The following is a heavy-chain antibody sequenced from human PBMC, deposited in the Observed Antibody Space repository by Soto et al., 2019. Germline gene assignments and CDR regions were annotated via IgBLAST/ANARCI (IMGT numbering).Heavy chain of an antibody. J-gene: IGHJ4*02. V-gene: IGHV4-31*03. Sequence: SETLSLTCTVSGGSISGGGHYWGWIRQPPGKGLEWVGFMYYTGDTYYNPSLKSRLSISVDTSMNQFSLELTSVTAADTAVYYCASSDPYYFFDYWGLGSLVTVSS. CDR1: GGSISGGGHY. D-gene: IGHD2-21*01. CDR2: MYYTGDT. CDR3: ASSDPYYFFDY.